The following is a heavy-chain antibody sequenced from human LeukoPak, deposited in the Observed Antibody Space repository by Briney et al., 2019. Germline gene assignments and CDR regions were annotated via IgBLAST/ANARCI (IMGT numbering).Heavy chain of an antibody. J-gene: IGHJ4*02. D-gene: IGHD5-18*01. CDR2: IIPIFGTA. V-gene: IGHV1-69*13. CDR1: GYTFTSYY. Sequence: SVKVSCKASGYTFTSYYMHWVRQAPGQGLEWMGGIIPIFGTANYAQKFQGRVTITADESTSTAYMELSSLRSEDTAVYYCAREECGYSYGGPFDYRGQGTLVTVSS. CDR3: AREECGYSYGGPFDY.